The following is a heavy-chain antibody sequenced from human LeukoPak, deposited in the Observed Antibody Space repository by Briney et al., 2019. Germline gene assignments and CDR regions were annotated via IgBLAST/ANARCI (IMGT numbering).Heavy chain of an antibody. D-gene: IGHD1-14*01. CDR2: IYYSGST. J-gene: IGHJ3*02. Sequence: SETLSLTCTVSGGSISSYYWSWIRQPPGKGLEWIGYIYYSGSTNYNPSLKSRVTISVDTSKNQFSLKLSSVTAADTAVYYCARDGGMDGAFDIWGQGTMVSVSS. CDR1: GGSISSYY. CDR3: ARDGGMDGAFDI. V-gene: IGHV4-59*01.